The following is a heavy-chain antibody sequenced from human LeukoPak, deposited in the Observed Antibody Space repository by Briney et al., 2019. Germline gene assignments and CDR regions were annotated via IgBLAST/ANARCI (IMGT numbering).Heavy chain of an antibody. Sequence: GESLESSFKGSGYRFTSYWIRWGRPRPGKGRGWMGRIDPSDSYTNYSPSFQGHVTISADKSINTAYLQWSSLKASDTAMYYCARQSYYYGSGSYYEQDYWGQGTLVTVSS. CDR2: IDPSDSYT. CDR3: ARQSYYYGSGSYYEQDY. D-gene: IGHD3-10*01. V-gene: IGHV5-10-1*01. J-gene: IGHJ4*02. CDR1: GYRFTSYW.